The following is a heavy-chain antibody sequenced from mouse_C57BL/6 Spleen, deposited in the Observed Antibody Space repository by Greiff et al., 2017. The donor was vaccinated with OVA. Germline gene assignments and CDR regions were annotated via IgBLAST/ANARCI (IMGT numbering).Heavy chain of an antibody. J-gene: IGHJ2*01. V-gene: IGHV1-62-2*01. CDR2: FYPGSGSI. Sequence: QVQLQQSGAELVKPGASVKLSCKASGYTFTESTIHWVKQRSGQGLEWIGWFYPGSGSIKYNEKFKDKATLTADQSSSTVYMGLSRLTDEDAAVYFCARHEGDGYFDYWGQGTTLTVSS. D-gene: IGHD2-3*01. CDR3: ARHEGDGYFDY. CDR1: GYTFTEST.